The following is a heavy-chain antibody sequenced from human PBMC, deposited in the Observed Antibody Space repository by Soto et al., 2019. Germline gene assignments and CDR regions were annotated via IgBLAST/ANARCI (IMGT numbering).Heavy chain of an antibody. D-gene: IGHD1-26*01. CDR1: GFIFTSYS. J-gene: IGHJ4*02. V-gene: IGHV3-48*02. Sequence: EVQLVESGGGLVQPGGSLRLCCAASGFIFTSYSMNWVRQAPGKGLEWLSYIRIDSNHIGYADSVRGRFTISSDIAKNSLYLQMNSLRDEDTAVYYCARDLSYAFDYWGQGTLVTVSS. CDR3: ARDLSYAFDY. CDR2: IRIDSNHI.